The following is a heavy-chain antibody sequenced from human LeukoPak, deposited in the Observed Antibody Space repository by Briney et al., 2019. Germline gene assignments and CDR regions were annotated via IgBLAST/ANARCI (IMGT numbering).Heavy chain of an antibody. D-gene: IGHD3-10*01. CDR1: GYTFNTYG. CDR2: INPKSGGT. V-gene: IGHV1-2*02. CDR3: ARNLWFGESSDGFDM. Sequence: ASVKVSCKASGYTFNTYGITWVRQAPGQGLEWMGWINPKSGGTNYAQKFQGRVTMTRDTSISTAYMDMSSLRSDDTAVYYCARNLWFGESSDGFDMWGQGTMVTVSS. J-gene: IGHJ3*02.